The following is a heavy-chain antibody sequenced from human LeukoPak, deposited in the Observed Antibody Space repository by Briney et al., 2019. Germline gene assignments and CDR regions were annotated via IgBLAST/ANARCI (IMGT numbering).Heavy chain of an antibody. CDR2: INPSGGST. J-gene: IGHJ5*02. CDR3: ARFLSSSAGFDP. Sequence: ASVKVSCKASGYTFTSYYMHWVRQATGQGLEWMGIINPSGGSTSYAQKFQGRVTMTRDMSTSTVYMELSSLRSEDTAVYYCARFLSSSAGFDPWGQGTLVTVSS. CDR1: GYTFTSYY. V-gene: IGHV1-46*01. D-gene: IGHD6-6*01.